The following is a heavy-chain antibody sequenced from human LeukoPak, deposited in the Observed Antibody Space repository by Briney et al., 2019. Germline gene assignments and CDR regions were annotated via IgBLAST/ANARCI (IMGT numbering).Heavy chain of an antibody. CDR1: GFSVTNNY. V-gene: IGHV3-74*01. CDR2: IDTDGSFT. CDR3: IRGTVGAPGNDY. D-gene: IGHD1-26*01. J-gene: IGHJ4*02. Sequence: PGGSLRLSCAVSGFSVTNNYMSWVRQAPGKGLEWVSRIDTDGSFTSYADSVRGRFTISRDNAKNTLYLQMSSLRAEDTAVYYCIRGTVGAPGNDYWGQGTLVTVSS.